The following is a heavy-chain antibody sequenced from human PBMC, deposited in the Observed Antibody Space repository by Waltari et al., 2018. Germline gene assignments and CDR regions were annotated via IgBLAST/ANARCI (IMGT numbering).Heavy chain of an antibody. D-gene: IGHD1-1*01. CDR2: TSPDGFNK. J-gene: IGHJ4*02. V-gene: IGHV3-30*15. CDR1: GFSLRKYA. CDR3: ARGGSDRAPLDY. Sequence: QVPLVESGGGVVQSGRYLRLYCAASGFSLRKYAVHWVRQAPGKGLEWVGVTSPDGFNKYYADSVQGRFTISRDRSLQMSALRSEDTAVYYCARGGSDRAPLDYWGRGTLVTVSS.